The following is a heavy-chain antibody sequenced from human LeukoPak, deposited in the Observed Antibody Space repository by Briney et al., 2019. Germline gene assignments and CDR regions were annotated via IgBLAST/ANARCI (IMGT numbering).Heavy chain of an antibody. Sequence: GGSLRLSCAASGFTFSNAWMSWVRQAPGKGLEWVGRIKSKTDGGTTDYAAPVKGRFTISRDDSKNTLYLQMNSLKTEDTAVYYCTTDPNSRVNLVGATFVGYWGQGTLVTVSS. J-gene: IGHJ4*02. CDR2: IKSKTDGGTT. CDR3: TTDPNSRVNLVGATFVGY. CDR1: GFTFSNAW. D-gene: IGHD1-26*01. V-gene: IGHV3-15*01.